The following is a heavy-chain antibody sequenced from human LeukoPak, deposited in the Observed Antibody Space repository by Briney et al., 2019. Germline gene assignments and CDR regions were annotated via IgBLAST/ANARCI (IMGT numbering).Heavy chain of an antibody. CDR1: GFTLGDCA. D-gene: IGHD4-17*01. J-gene: IGHJ4*02. CDR2: IRSKAYGGTT. CDR3: TRDDHDYGVPDY. Sequence: GGSLRLSCTASGFTLGDCAMSWFRQAPGKGLEWVGFIRSKAYGGTTEYAASVKGRFTISRDDSKSIAYLQMNSLKTEDTAVYYCTRDDHDYGVPDYWGQGTLVTVSS. V-gene: IGHV3-49*03.